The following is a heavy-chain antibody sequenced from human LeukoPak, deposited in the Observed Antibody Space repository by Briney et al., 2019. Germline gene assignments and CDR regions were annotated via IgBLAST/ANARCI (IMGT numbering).Heavy chain of an antibody. CDR1: GYTFSSYD. V-gene: IGHV1-8*01. CDR3: ARDTESAFEI. CDR2: MHPNSGNT. Sequence: ASVKVSCKASGYTFSSYDINWVQQATGQGLEWMGWMHPNSGNTGYAQKFQGRVTMTRGTSISTAYMELSSLRSEDTGVYYCARDTESAFEIWGQGTMVTVSS. J-gene: IGHJ3*02.